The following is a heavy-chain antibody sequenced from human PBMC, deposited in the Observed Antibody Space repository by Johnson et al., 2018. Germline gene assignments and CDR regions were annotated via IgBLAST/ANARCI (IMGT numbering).Heavy chain of an antibody. J-gene: IGHJ1*01. Sequence: QVQLQQWGAGLLKPSETLSLTCAVYGGSFSDYYWSWIRQPPGKGLEWIGEINYSASTNYNPSLKSRITISVDTSKYQFSLKLSSVIAADTAVYYCARAPLGATRTQYFQHWGQGTLVIVSS. CDR3: ARAPLGATRTQYFQH. V-gene: IGHV4-34*01. CDR2: INYSAST. D-gene: IGHD1-26*01. CDR1: GGSFSDYY.